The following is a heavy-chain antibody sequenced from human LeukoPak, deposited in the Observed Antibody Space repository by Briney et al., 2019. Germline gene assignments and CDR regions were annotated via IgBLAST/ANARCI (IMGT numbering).Heavy chain of an antibody. Sequence: GGSLRLSCAASGFTFSSYWMTWVRQAPGKGLEWVANIQQDGSEKYYVDSVKGRFTISRDNAKNSLYLQMNSLRAEDTALYYCAKATGYYYDSSGADFDYWGQGTLVTVSS. CDR3: AKATGYYYDSSGADFDY. CDR1: GFTFSSYW. J-gene: IGHJ4*02. V-gene: IGHV3-7*03. D-gene: IGHD3-22*01. CDR2: IQQDGSEK.